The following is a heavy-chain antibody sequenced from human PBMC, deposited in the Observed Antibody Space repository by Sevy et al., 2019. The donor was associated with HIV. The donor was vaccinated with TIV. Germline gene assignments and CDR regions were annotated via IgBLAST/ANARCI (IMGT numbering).Heavy chain of an antibody. Sequence: GGSLRLSCAASGFTFSRYTMHWVRQAPGKGLEWVSSITSDATYISYAHSLRGRFTISRDNAKNSLFLQMSSLRAEDTAVYFCARDIATYSTGSYIQYFDYWGQGTLVTVSS. CDR2: ITSDATYI. V-gene: IGHV3-21*06. CDR3: ARDIATYSTGSYIQYFDY. CDR1: GFTFSRYT. D-gene: IGHD6-19*01. J-gene: IGHJ4*02.